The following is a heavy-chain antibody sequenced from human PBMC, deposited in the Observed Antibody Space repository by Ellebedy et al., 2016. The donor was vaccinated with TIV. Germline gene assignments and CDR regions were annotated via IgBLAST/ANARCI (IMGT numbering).Heavy chain of an antibody. CDR1: GGTFSSYA. D-gene: IGHD7-27*01. Sequence: SVKVSXXASGGTFSSYAISWVRQAPGQGLEWKGGIIPIFGTANYAQKFQGRVTITADESTSTACMELSSLRSEDTAVYYCARRPWDYYYYGMDVWGQGTTVTVSS. V-gene: IGHV1-69*13. CDR3: ARRPWDYYYYGMDV. CDR2: IIPIFGTA. J-gene: IGHJ6*02.